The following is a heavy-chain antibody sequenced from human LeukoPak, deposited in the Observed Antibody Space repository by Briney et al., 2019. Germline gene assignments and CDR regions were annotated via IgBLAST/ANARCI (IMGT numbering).Heavy chain of an antibody. CDR3: ASSGWSLFDY. CDR1: GFTFSSYA. CDR2: ISSSSSTI. D-gene: IGHD6-19*01. Sequence: GGSLRLSCAASGFTFSSYAMSWVRQAPGKGLEWVSYISSSSSTIYYADSVKGRFTISRDNAKNSLYLQMNSLRDEDTAVYYCASSGWSLFDYWGQGTLVTVSS. J-gene: IGHJ4*02. V-gene: IGHV3-48*02.